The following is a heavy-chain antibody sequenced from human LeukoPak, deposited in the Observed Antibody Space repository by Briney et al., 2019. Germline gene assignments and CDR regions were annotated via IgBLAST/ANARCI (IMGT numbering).Heavy chain of an antibody. Sequence: GGSLRLSCAASGFTFSSYAMHWVRQAPGKGLEWVAVISYDGSNKYYADSMKGRFTISRDNSKNTLYLQMNSLRAEDTAVYYCARDRVPIAPLDVWGKGTTVTVSS. D-gene: IGHD6-6*01. CDR1: GFTFSSYA. V-gene: IGHV3-30-3*01. CDR2: ISYDGSNK. CDR3: ARDRVPIAPLDV. J-gene: IGHJ6*04.